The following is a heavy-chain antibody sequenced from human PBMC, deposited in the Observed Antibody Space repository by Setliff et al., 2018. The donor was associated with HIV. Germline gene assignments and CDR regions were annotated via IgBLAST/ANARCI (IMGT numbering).Heavy chain of an antibody. CDR1: GYTFTGSF. V-gene: IGHV1-2*02. CDR3: ARDDHGDPFDY. J-gene: IGHJ4*02. D-gene: IGHD4-17*01. CDR2: INCNSGGT. Sequence: ASVKVSCKSSGYTFTGSFMHWVRQAPGQGLEWVGWINCNSGGTYYAQNFQGRVTMTRDTSINTAYMELSRLRSDDTAVYYCARDDHGDPFDYWGQGTLVTVSS.